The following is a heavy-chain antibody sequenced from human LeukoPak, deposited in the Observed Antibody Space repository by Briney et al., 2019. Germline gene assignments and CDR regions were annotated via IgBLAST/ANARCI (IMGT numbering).Heavy chain of an antibody. V-gene: IGHV4-30-2*01. CDR3: ARYTSMVAFHAHGFDI. CDR1: GDSISSGGHY. Sequence: PSETLSLTCTVSGDSISSGGHYWSWIRQPPGKGLEWIGYVYHSGDTNYNPSLKSRVTILVDGSKNHFSLRLRSVTAADTAIYYCARYTSMVAFHAHGFDIWGQGTMVTVSS. D-gene: IGHD3-10*01. J-gene: IGHJ3*02. CDR2: VYHSGDT.